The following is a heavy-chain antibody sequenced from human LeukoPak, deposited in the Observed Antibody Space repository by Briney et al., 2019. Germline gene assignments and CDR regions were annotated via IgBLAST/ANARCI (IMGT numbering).Heavy chain of an antibody. CDR1: GFTFSSYA. CDR2: ISDTGGST. V-gene: IGHV3-23*01. D-gene: IGHD2-15*01. Sequence: PGGSLRLSCAASGFTFSSYAMSWVRQAPEKGLEWVSTISDTGGSTYYADSVKGRFTISRDNSKNTLYVQMNGLRAEDTAVYYCAKESQSHAWSEFDYWGQGALVTDSS. CDR3: AKESQSHAWSEFDY. J-gene: IGHJ4*02.